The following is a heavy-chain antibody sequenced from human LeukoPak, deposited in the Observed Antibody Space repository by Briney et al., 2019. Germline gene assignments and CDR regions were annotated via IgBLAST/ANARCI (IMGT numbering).Heavy chain of an antibody. D-gene: IGHD3-10*01. CDR3: ARASGTTTGYGMDV. CDR2: IYYSGST. Sequence: SETLSLTCTVSGGSISSSSYYWGCIRQPPGKGLECIGSIYYSGSTYYNPSLKSRVTISVDTSKNQFSLKLSSVTAADTAVYYCARASGTTTGYGMDVWGQGTTVTVSS. J-gene: IGHJ6*02. CDR1: GGSISSSSYY. V-gene: IGHV4-39*07.